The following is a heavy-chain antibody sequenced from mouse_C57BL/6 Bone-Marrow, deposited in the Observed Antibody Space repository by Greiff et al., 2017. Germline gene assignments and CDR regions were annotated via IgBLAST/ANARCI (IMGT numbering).Heavy chain of an antibody. J-gene: IGHJ4*01. CDR3: ARYYGSRGDY. V-gene: IGHV1-64*01. Sequence: VQLKQPGAELVKPGASVKLSCKASGYTFTSYWMHWVKQRPGQGLEWIGMIHPNSGSTNYNEKFKSKATLTVDKSSSTAYMQLSSLTSEDSAVYYCARYYGSRGDYWGQGTSVTVSS. CDR2: IHPNSGST. CDR1: GYTFTSYW. D-gene: IGHD1-1*01.